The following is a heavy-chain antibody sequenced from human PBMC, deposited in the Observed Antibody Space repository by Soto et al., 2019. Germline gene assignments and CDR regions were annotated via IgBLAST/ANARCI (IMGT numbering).Heavy chain of an antibody. CDR2: IYYSGST. D-gene: IGHD3-3*01. V-gene: IGHV4-31*03. CDR1: GGSISSGGYY. CDR3: ARGGTIFGVVRAYYYYGMDV. J-gene: IGHJ6*02. Sequence: QVQLQESGPGLVKPSQTLSPTCTVSGGSISSGGYYWSWIRQHPGKGLEWIGYIYYSGSTYYNPSLKSRVTISVDTSKNQFALKLSSVTAADTAVYYCARGGTIFGVVRAYYYYGMDVWGQGTTVTVSS.